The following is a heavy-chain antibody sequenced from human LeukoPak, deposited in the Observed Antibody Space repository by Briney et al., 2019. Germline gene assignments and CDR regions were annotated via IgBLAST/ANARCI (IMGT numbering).Heavy chain of an antibody. CDR2: INPNSGGT. J-gene: IGHJ6*03. V-gene: IGHV1-2*02. CDR3: ARDERPNFWSGYTPFYYYYYMDV. D-gene: IGHD3-3*01. Sequence: ASVKVSCKASGYTFTGYYMHWVRQAPGQGLEWMGWINPNSGGTNYAQKFQGRVTMTRDTSISTAYMELSRLRSDDTAVYYCARDERPNFWSGYTPFYYYYYMDVWGKGTTVTVSS. CDR1: GYTFTGYY.